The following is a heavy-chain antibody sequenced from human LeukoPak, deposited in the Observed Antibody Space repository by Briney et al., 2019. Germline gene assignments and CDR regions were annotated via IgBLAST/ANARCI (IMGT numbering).Heavy chain of an antibody. D-gene: IGHD2-8*01. CDR1: GFIFSDYY. Sequence: GGSLRLSCAASGFIFSDYYMSWIRQAPGKGLEWVSYISSSGDTIYYADSVKGRFTISRDNAKNSLYLQMNSLRAEDTAVYYCARVMKMLWLIHYYGMDVWGQGTTVTVSS. CDR3: ARVMKMLWLIHYYGMDV. CDR2: ISSSGDTI. V-gene: IGHV3-11*01. J-gene: IGHJ6*02.